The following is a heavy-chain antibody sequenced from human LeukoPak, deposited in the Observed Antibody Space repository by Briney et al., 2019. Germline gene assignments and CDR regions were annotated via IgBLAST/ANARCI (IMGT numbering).Heavy chain of an antibody. CDR3: AREGGIAALNWFDP. Sequence: SETLSLTWAVYGGSFSGYYWSWIRQPPGKGLEWIGEVNHSGSTNYNPSLKSRVTISVDTSKNQFSLKLSSVTAADTAVYYCAREGGIAALNWFDPWGQGTLVTVSS. V-gene: IGHV4-34*01. CDR1: GGSFSGYY. J-gene: IGHJ5*02. CDR2: VNHSGST. D-gene: IGHD6-6*01.